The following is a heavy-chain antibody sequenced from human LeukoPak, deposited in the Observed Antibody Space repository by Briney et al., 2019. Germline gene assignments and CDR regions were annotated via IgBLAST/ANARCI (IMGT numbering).Heavy chain of an antibody. Sequence: ASVKVSCKASGYTFTSYDINWVRQATGQGLEWMGWISAYNGNTNYAQKLQGRVTMTTDTSTSTAYMELRSLRPDDTAVYYCARDPPRIVVVVAATNYHGMDVWGQGTTVTVSS. CDR2: ISAYNGNT. J-gene: IGHJ6*02. V-gene: IGHV1-18*01. D-gene: IGHD2-15*01. CDR1: GYTFTSYD. CDR3: ARDPPRIVVVVAATNYHGMDV.